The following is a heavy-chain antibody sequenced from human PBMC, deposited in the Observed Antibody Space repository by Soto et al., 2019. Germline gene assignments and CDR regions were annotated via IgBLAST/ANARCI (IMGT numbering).Heavy chain of an antibody. CDR1: GFSVSSNGAR. J-gene: IGHJ4*02. D-gene: IGHD5-18*01. CDR2: IYWDDDK. V-gene: IGHV2-5*02. CDR3: VHGTLGSYGHVYFDY. Sequence: QITLKESGHPLVKPTQTLTLTCRLSGFSVSSNGARVGWIRQPPGKALGWLALIYWDDDKKYNPSLKSRLTITKNASENQVVLTVTDVAPADTATYYCVHGTLGSYGHVYFDYWGQGTLVTVSS.